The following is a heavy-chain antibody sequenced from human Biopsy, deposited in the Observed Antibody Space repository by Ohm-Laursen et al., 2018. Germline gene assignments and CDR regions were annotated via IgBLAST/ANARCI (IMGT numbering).Heavy chain of an antibody. Sequence: TQTLTLTCTLSGFSLNTRGMSVTWIRQPPGKALEWLARIDWDDAKFYSESLKTRLTISKGTSEDHVVLTLSDVAPVDTATYCCARIPILVVPAVIVYRHRRHLQGLDVWGQGTTVIVSS. CDR2: IDWDDAK. D-gene: IGHD2-2*02. V-gene: IGHV2-70*16. CDR3: ARIPILVVPAVIVYRHRRHLQGLDV. J-gene: IGHJ6*02. CDR1: GFSLNTRGMS.